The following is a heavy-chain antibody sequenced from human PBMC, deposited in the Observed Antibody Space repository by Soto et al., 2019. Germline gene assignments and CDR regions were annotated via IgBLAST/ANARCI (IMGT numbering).Heavy chain of an antibody. J-gene: IGHJ4*02. V-gene: IGHV1-18*01. D-gene: IGHD5-12*01. CDR3: ARGWVGSGYDS. CDR1: GYTFINYG. Sequence: GASVKVSCKASGYTFINYGINWVRQAPGQGLEWMGWITPYNGNTNYAQKLQGRVTMTTDTSTSTAYMELRSLRSDDTAVYYCARGWVGSGYDSWGQGTLVTVSS. CDR2: ITPYNGNT.